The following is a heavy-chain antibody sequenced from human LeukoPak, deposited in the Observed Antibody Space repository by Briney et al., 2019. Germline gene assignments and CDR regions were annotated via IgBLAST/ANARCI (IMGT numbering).Heavy chain of an antibody. Sequence: GGSLRLSCAASGFTFSSYWMSWVRQAPGKGLEGVANIKQDGSEKYYVDSVKGRFTISRDNAKNSLYLQMNSLRAEDTAVYYCARDDVLRYFDWLSGNYYYGMDVWGQGTTVTVSS. J-gene: IGHJ6*02. CDR2: IKQDGSEK. CDR3: ARDDVLRYFDWLSGNYYYGMDV. D-gene: IGHD3-9*01. CDR1: GFTFSSYW. V-gene: IGHV3-7*01.